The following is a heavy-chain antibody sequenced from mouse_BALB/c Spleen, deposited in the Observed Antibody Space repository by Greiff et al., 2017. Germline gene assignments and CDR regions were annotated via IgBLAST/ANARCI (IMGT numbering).Heavy chain of an antibody. Sequence: VQLQQSGPELVKPGASVKISCKASGYTFTDYNMHWVKQSHGKSLEWIGYIYPYNGGTGYNQKFKSKATLTVDNSSSTAYMQLSSLTSEDSAVYYCARGGSYPFAYWGQGTLVTVSA. CDR2: IYPYNGGT. D-gene: IGHD1-1*02. J-gene: IGHJ3*01. V-gene: IGHV1S29*02. CDR1: GYTFTDYN. CDR3: ARGGSYPFAY.